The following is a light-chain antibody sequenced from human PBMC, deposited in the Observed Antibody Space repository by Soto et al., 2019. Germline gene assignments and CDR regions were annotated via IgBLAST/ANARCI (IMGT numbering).Light chain of an antibody. J-gene: IGLJ1*01. CDR2: EVS. CDR1: SSHVGAYNY. V-gene: IGLV2-14*01. CDR3: FSFTTDWTHV. Sequence: QSVLTQPASVSGSPGQSITISCTGTSSHVGAYNYVSWFQQHPGKAPTLIISEVSNRPSGVSNRFSGSKSGNAASLTISGLQAEDEADYFCFSFTTDWTHVFGTGTKVTVL.